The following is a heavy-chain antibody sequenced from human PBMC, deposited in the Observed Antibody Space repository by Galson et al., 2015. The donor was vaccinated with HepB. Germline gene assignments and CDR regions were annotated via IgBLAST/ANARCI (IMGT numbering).Heavy chain of an antibody. CDR3: ARDSLIQLSHFQVFWYFDL. J-gene: IGHJ2*01. CDR2: ISYDGSNK. V-gene: IGHV3-30-3*01. D-gene: IGHD5-18*01. Sequence: SLRLSCAASGFTFSSYAMHWVRQAPGKGLEWVAVISYDGSNKYYADSVKGRFTISRDNSKNTLYLQMNSLRAEDTAVYYCARDSLIQLSHFQVFWYFDLWGRGTLVTVSS. CDR1: GFTFSSYA.